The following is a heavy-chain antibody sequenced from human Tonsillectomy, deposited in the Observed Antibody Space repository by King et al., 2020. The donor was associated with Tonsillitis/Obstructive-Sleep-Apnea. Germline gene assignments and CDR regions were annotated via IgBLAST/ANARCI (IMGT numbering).Heavy chain of an antibody. Sequence: VQLVESGGGLVQPGGSLRLSCVASGFTFSSYAMSWVRQAPGKGLEWVSGISGSGGSTYYADSVKGRFTISRDNSKNTLYLQINTLRAEDTAVYFCAKEDDIVLVPAAMLDYWGQGTLVTVSS. V-gene: IGHV3-23*04. D-gene: IGHD2-2*01. CDR1: GFTFSSYA. CDR2: ISGSGGST. J-gene: IGHJ4*02. CDR3: AKEDDIVLVPAAMLDY.